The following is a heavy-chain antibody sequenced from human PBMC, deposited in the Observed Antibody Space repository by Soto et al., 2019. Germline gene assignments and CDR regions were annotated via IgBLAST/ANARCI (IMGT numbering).Heavy chain of an antibody. D-gene: IGHD1-7*01. J-gene: IGHJ1*01. CDR1: GGSFSGYY. V-gene: IGHV4-34*01. CDR2: INHSGDT. Sequence: PSETLSLTCAVYGGSFSGYYRSWIRQPPGKGLEWIGEINHSGDTNYNPSLKSRVTISVDTSKNQFSLKLTSVTAADTALYYCARETGENWTYEAHWGPGTLVTVSS. CDR3: ARETGENWTYEAH.